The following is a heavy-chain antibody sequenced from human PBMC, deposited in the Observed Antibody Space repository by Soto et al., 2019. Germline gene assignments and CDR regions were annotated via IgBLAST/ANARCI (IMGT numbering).Heavy chain of an antibody. V-gene: IGHV6-1*01. CDR2: KYYRSKWSS. Sequence: PSQTLSLTCAISGDSVASNSAAWNWIRQYPSRGLECLGRKYYRSKWSSNYAVSVKSRITINPDTSKNQFSLQLRSVTPDDAAMYYCARTGYYLFDYWGQGTLVTVSS. D-gene: IGHD3-9*01. J-gene: IGHJ4*02. CDR1: GDSVASNSAA. CDR3: ARTGYYLFDY.